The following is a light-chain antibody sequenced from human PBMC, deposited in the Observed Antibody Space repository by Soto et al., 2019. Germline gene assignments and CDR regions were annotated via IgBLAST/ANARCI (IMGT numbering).Light chain of an antibody. CDR2: AAS. CDR1: QGIRDE. V-gene: IGKV1-6*01. Sequence: AIQMTQSPSSLSASVGDRVTITCRASQGIRDELGWYQQKAGKAPNLLISAASRLQSGVPSRFSGRGSGTDFTLTISSLQPEDFATYYCLPDYDYPRTFGQGTKVDIK. J-gene: IGKJ1*01. CDR3: LPDYDYPRT.